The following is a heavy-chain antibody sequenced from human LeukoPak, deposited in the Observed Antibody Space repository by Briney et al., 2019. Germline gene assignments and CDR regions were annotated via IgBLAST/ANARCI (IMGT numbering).Heavy chain of an antibody. CDR3: AKGHRYSGSYYLDD. D-gene: IGHD1-26*01. CDR2: INSSGGTT. V-gene: IGHV3-23*01. CDR1: GFTSSRYD. J-gene: IGHJ4*02. Sequence: GGTLRLSCAASGFTSSRYDMSWVRQAPGKGLEWVSIINSSGGTTYYADSVKGRFTISRDNSKNTLYLQMNNLRVEDTAVYYCAKGHRYSGSYYLDDWGQGILVTVSS.